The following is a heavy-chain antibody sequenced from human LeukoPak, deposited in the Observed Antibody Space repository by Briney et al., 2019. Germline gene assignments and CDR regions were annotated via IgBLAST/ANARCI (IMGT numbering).Heavy chain of an antibody. CDR3: ARGGALWFGELVRTDY. CDR2: IKPNSGGT. D-gene: IGHD3-10*01. Sequence: ASVSVSFLSTGYTFTQYFMHSVRPPPGRELEWVGRIKPNSGGTNYAQKFQGRVIMTRDTSISTAYMELSRLRSDDTAVYYCARGGALWFGELVRTDYWGQGTLVTVSS. J-gene: IGHJ4*02. V-gene: IGHV1-2*06. CDR1: GYTFTQYF.